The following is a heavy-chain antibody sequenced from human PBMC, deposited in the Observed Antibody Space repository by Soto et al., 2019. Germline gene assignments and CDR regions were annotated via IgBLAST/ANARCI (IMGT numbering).Heavy chain of an antibody. Sequence: PSETLSLTCAVYGGSFSGHYWSWIRQPPGKGLEWIGENNHSGRSSYNPSLKSRVTISVDTSKNQFSLKLRSVTAADTAVYYCAKTYYYDSSGYSWPTYFDYWGQGTLVTVSS. CDR3: AKTYYYDSSGYSWPTYFDY. V-gene: IGHV4-34*01. CDR1: GGSFSGHY. CDR2: NNHSGRS. J-gene: IGHJ4*02. D-gene: IGHD3-22*01.